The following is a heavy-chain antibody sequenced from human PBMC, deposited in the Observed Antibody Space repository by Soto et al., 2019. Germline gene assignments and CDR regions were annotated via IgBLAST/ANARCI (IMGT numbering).Heavy chain of an antibody. J-gene: IGHJ6*02. CDR3: ASHDATGYYGMDV. CDR1: GVSICSSNW. V-gene: IGHV4-4*02. D-gene: IGHD2-15*01. CDR2: IYHSGST. Sequence: TLSLTCAVSGVSICSSNWWSWVRHPPGTGLVWIGEIYHSGSTIYNPSLKSPVTISVDKSKNQNSLKLSSGTAADTAVYYCASHDATGYYGMDVLGQGTTVTVSS.